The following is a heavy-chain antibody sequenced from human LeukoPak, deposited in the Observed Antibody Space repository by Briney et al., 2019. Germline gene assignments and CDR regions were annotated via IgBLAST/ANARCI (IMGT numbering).Heavy chain of an antibody. J-gene: IGHJ4*02. CDR2: ISGSGGST. Sequence: GGSLRLSCAASGFTFSSYAMSWVRQAPGTGLEWVSAISGSGGSTYYADSVKGRFTISRDNSKNTLYLQMNSLRAEDTAVYYCAKDHVEEWELLFYFDYWGQGTLVTVSS. V-gene: IGHV3-23*01. D-gene: IGHD1-26*01. CDR1: GFTFSSYA. CDR3: AKDHVEEWELLFYFDY.